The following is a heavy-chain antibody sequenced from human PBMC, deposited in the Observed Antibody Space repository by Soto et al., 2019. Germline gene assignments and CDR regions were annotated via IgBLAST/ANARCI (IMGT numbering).Heavy chain of an antibody. D-gene: IGHD2-2*01. Sequence: QPGGSLRLSCAASGFTFSSYSMNWVRQAPGKGLEWVSYISSSSSTIYYADSVKGRFTISRDNAKNSLYLQMNSLRAEDTAVYYCARDVRLTATLYQPYYMDVWGKGTTVTVSS. CDR2: ISSSSSTI. CDR1: GFTFSSYS. V-gene: IGHV3-48*01. CDR3: ARDVRLTATLYQPYYMDV. J-gene: IGHJ6*03.